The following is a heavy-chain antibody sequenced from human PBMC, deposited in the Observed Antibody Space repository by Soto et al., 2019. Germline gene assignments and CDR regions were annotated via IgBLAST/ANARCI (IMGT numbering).Heavy chain of an antibody. CDR3: IQSRCGGDCLQSYASYYYYGMDV. CDR2: IYWDDDK. V-gene: IGHV2-5*02. CDR1: VFSLSTGGVG. Sequence: ESGPTLVNPTQTLTLTCTFSVFSLSTGGVGVGWIRQPPGKALEWLALIYWDDDKRYSPSLRSRLTITKDTSKNQVVLTMTNMDPVDTATYYCIQSRCGGDCLQSYASYYYYGMDVWGQGTTVTVS. D-gene: IGHD2-21*02. J-gene: IGHJ6*02.